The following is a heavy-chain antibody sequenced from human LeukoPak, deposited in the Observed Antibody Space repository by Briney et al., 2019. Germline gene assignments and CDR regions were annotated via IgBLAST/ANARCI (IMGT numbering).Heavy chain of an antibody. CDR3: ARVVPAAIFHAFDI. J-gene: IGHJ3*02. CDR2: IYYSGST. V-gene: IGHV4-61*01. Sequence: SETLSLTCTVSGGSISSSSYYWSWIRQPPGKGLEWIGYIYYSGSTNYNPSLKSRVTISVDTSKNQFSLKLSSVTAADTAVYYCARVVPAAIFHAFDIWGQGTMVTVSS. D-gene: IGHD2-2*01. CDR1: GGSISSSSYY.